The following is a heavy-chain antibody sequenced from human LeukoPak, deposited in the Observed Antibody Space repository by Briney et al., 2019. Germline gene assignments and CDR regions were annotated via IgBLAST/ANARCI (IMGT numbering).Heavy chain of an antibody. V-gene: IGHV1-18*01. Sequence: ASVNVSCKASGYSFTNWGITWVRQAPGQRLEWMGGISTYNGDTNSAQNLQGRITMTRDTSTNTAFMELRSLRSDDTAVYYCARGDDGASSSTPKGWWVDYWGQGTLVTVSS. D-gene: IGHD2-15*01. CDR2: ISTYNGDT. CDR3: ARGDDGASSSTPKGWWVDY. J-gene: IGHJ4*02. CDR1: GYSFTNWG.